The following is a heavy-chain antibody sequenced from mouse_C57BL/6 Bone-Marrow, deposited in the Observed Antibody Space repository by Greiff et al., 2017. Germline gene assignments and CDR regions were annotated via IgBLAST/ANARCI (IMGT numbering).Heavy chain of an antibody. CDR1: GYTFTSYW. CDR3: AKAGYFDY. J-gene: IGHJ2*02. CDR2: IHPNSGST. Sequence: VQLQQPGAEMVKPGASVKLSCKASGYTFTSYWMHWVQQRPGQGLEWIGMIHPNSGSTNYNEKFKSKATLTVDKSSSTASMQLSSLTSEDSAVYYFAKAGYFDYWGQGTSLTVAS. V-gene: IGHV1-64*01.